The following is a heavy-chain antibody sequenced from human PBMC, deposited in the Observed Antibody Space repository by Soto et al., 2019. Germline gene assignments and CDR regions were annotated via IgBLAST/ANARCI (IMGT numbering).Heavy chain of an antibody. CDR3: ARSITIFGVVTNPNWFDP. CDR2: IYYSGST. V-gene: IGHV4-59*01. Sequence: NPSETLSLTCTVSGGSISSYYWSWIRQPPGEGLEWIGYIYYSGSTNYNPSLKSRVTISVDTSKNQFSLKLSSVTAADTAVYYCARSITIFGVVTNPNWFDPWGQGTLVTVSS. J-gene: IGHJ5*02. CDR1: GGSISSYY. D-gene: IGHD3-3*01.